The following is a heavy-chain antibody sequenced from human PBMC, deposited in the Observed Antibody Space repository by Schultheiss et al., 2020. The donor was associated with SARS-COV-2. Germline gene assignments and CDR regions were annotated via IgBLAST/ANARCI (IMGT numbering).Heavy chain of an antibody. CDR3: ARGNSGYDKRGWDYFDY. J-gene: IGHJ4*02. CDR2: IYTSGST. Sequence: SETLSLTCVVYGGSFSDYYWSWIRQPTGKGLEWIGRIYTSGSTNYNPSLKSRVTISVDTSKNQFSLKLSSVTAADTAVYYCARGNSGYDKRGWDYFDYWGQGTLVTVSS. CDR1: GGSFSDYY. V-gene: IGHV4-59*10. D-gene: IGHD5-12*01.